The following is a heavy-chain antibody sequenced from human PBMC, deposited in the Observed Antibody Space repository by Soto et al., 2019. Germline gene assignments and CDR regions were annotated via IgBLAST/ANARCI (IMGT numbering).Heavy chain of an antibody. J-gene: IGHJ3*02. CDR2: ISSSSSTI. CDR1: GFTFSSYS. V-gene: IGHV3-48*02. Sequence: GGSLRLSCAASGFTFSSYSMNWVRQAPGKGLEWVSYISSSSSTIYYADSVKGRFTISRDNAKNSLYLQMNSLRDEDTAVYYCGRALRQWLAEAFDIWGRGTMVTVSS. D-gene: IGHD6-19*01. CDR3: GRALRQWLAEAFDI.